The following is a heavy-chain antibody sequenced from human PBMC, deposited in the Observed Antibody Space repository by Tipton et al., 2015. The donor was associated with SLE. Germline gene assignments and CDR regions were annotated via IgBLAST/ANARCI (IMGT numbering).Heavy chain of an antibody. V-gene: IGHV4-34*01. J-gene: IGHJ4*02. CDR3: ATHSGWRDF. CDR1: GGSFSGYY. CDR2: INHSGST. D-gene: IGHD6-19*01. Sequence: TLSLTCAVYGGSFSGYYWSWIRQPPGKGLEWIGEINHSGSTNYNPSLKSRVTISVDTSKNQFSLKVTSVTAADTAVYYCATHSGWRDFWGQGSLVTVSS.